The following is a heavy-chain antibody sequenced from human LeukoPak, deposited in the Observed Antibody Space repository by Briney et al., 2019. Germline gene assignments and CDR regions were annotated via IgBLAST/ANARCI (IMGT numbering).Heavy chain of an antibody. J-gene: IGHJ3*02. V-gene: IGHV3-21*01. D-gene: IGHD1-26*01. CDR2: ITSSSSYI. Sequence: KAGGSLRLSCAASGFTFSSYTMNWVRQAPGKGLEWVSSITSSSSYIYYADSVKGRFTISRDNAKNSLYLQMNSLRAEDTAVYYCARGTYIVGLPDAFDIWGQGTMVTVSS. CDR1: GFTFSSYT. CDR3: ARGTYIVGLPDAFDI.